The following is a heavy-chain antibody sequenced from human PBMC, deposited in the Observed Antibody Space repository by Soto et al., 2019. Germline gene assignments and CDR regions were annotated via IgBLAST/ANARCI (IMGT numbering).Heavy chain of an antibody. CDR3: ARGCSSTSCYLGYYYMDV. CDR1: GYTFTGYY. Sequence: ASVKVSCKASGYTFTGYYMHWVRQAPGQGLEWMGWINPNSGGTNYAQKFQGWVTTTRDTSISTAYMELSRLRSDDTAVYYCARGCSSTSCYLGYYYMDVWGKGTTVTVS. V-gene: IGHV1-2*04. D-gene: IGHD2-2*01. CDR2: INPNSGGT. J-gene: IGHJ6*03.